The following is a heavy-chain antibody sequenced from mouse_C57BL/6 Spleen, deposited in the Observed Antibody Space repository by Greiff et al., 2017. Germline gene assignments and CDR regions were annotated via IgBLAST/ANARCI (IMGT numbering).Heavy chain of an antibody. CDR3: ARYDGYSPFAY. V-gene: IGHV1-59*01. Sequence: VQLQQPGAELVRPGTSVKLSCKASGYTFTSYWMHWVKQRPGQGLEWIGVIDPSDSYTNYNQKFKGKATLTVDTSSSTAYMQLSSLTSEDSAVYYCARYDGYSPFAYWGQGTLVTVSA. D-gene: IGHD2-3*01. CDR1: GYTFTSYW. CDR2: IDPSDSYT. J-gene: IGHJ3*01.